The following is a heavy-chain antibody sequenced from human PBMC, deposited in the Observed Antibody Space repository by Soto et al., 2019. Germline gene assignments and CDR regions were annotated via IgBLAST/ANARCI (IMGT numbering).Heavy chain of an antibody. CDR2: IDPSDSYT. V-gene: IGHV5-10-1*01. D-gene: IGHD2-15*01. Sequence: GESLKISCKGSGYSFTSYWISWVRQMPGKGLAWMGRIDPSDSYTNYSPSFQGHVTISADKSISTAYLQWSSLKASDTAMYYCARIVPYCSGGSCHGGWFDPWGQGTLVTVSS. CDR1: GYSFTSYW. J-gene: IGHJ5*02. CDR3: ARIVPYCSGGSCHGGWFDP.